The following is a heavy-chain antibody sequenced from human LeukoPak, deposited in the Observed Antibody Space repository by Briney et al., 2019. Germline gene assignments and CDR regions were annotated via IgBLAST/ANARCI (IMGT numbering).Heavy chain of an antibody. V-gene: IGHV4-61*02. J-gene: IGHJ5*02. Sequence: SETLFLTCTVSGGSISSGTYYWSWIRQPAGKGLEWIGRIYTSGSTNYNPSLKSRVTISVDTSKNQFSLKLSSVTAADTAVYYCARRLAVVAATRSGWFDPWGQGTLVTVSS. CDR2: IYTSGST. CDR1: GGSISSGTYY. CDR3: ARRLAVVAATRSGWFDP. D-gene: IGHD2-15*01.